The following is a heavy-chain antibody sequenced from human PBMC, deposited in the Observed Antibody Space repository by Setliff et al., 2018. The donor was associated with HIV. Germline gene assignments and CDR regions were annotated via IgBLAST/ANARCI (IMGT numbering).Heavy chain of an antibody. CDR3: ARGGYYGSGSWGFDY. V-gene: IGHV4-38-2*01. CDR2: IYHSGTT. D-gene: IGHD3-10*01. J-gene: IGHJ4*02. Sequence: SETLSLTCAVSGYAITSGFYWGWIRQPPGKGLEWIGSIYHSGTTNYNSSLKSRVTISVDTSKNQFSLKLSSVTAADTAVFYCARGGYYGSGSWGFDYWGQGTLVTVSS. CDR1: GYAITSGFY.